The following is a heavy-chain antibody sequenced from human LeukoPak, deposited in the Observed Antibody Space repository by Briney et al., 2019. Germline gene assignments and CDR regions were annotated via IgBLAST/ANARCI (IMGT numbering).Heavy chain of an antibody. D-gene: IGHD2-15*01. CDR2: MNPNSGNT. CDR3: AREDCSGGSCYPPGDV. V-gene: IGHV1-8*02. Sequence: GASVKVSCKASGYTFTSYYMHWVRQAPGQGLEWMGWMNPNSGNTGYAQKFQGRVTMTRNTSISTAYMELSSLRSEDTAVYYCAREDCSGGSCYPPGDVWGQGTTVTVSS. J-gene: IGHJ6*02. CDR1: GYTFTSYY.